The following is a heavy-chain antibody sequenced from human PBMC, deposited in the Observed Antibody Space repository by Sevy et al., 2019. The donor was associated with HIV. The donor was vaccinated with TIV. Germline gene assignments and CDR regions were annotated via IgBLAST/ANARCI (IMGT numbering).Heavy chain of an antibody. CDR3: AKEWTLLSDWYGEFDY. J-gene: IGHJ4*02. Sequence: GGSLRLSCAASGFNLTNYGMHWVRQAPGKGLEWVSGISNSGANTYYADSVRGRFTVSRDNSKNTVYLQLNSLRAEDTAIYYCAKEWTLLSDWYGEFDYWGQGSLVTVSS. CDR1: GFNLTNYG. V-gene: IGHV3-23*01. CDR2: ISNSGANT. D-gene: IGHD6-19*01.